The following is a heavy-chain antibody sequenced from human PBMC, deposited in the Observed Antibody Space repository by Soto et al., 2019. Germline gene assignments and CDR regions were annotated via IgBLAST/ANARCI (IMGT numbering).Heavy chain of an antibody. CDR1: GYSFTSYW. Sequence: GESLKISCKGSGYSFTSYWIGWVRQMPGKGLEWMGIIYPGDSDTRYSPSFQGQVTISADKSISTAYLQWSSLKASDTAMYYCARHGGYCSSTSCYAEITYYYYGMDVRGQGTTVTVSS. V-gene: IGHV5-51*01. J-gene: IGHJ6*01. CDR3: ARHGGYCSSTSCYAEITYYYYGMDV. CDR2: IYPGDSDT. D-gene: IGHD2-2*01.